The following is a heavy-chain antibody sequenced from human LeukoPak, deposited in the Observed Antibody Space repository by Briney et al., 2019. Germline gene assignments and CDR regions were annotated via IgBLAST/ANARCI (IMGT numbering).Heavy chain of an antibody. CDR1: GFTFSSYS. CDR3: ARPSLWFGELDYYYGMDV. CDR2: ISSSSSTI. Sequence: GGSLRLSCAASGFTFSSYSMNWVRQAPGKGLEWVSYISSSSSTIYYADSVKGRFTISRDNAKNSLYLQMNSLRAEDTAVYYCARPSLWFGELDYYYGMDVWGQGTTVTVSS. V-gene: IGHV3-48*04. J-gene: IGHJ6*02. D-gene: IGHD3-10*01.